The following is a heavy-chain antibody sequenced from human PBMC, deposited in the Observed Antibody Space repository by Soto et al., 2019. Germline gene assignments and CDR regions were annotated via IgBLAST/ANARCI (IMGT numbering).Heavy chain of an antibody. CDR1: GGSISSSNW. V-gene: IGHV4-4*02. CDR3: ARCIVVVTARAFDI. D-gene: IGHD2-21*02. Sequence: SETLSLTCAVSGGSISSSNWWSWVRKPSGKGLEWIGEIYHSGSTNYNPSLKSRVTISVDKSKNQFSLKLSSVTAADTAVYYCARCIVVVTARAFDIWGQGTMVTV. CDR2: IYHSGST. J-gene: IGHJ3*02.